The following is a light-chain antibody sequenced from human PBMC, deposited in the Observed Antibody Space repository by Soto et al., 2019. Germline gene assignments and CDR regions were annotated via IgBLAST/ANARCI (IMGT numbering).Light chain of an antibody. Sequence: TQSPATLSVSPGEGATLSCRASPSVSSYLAWYQKKPGQDPSLLIYGASTRATDIPARFSGSGSGTEFTLTISRLQSEDFALYYCQQYNNWPLTFGGGTKVDIK. CDR2: GAS. J-gene: IGKJ4*01. CDR3: QQYNNWPLT. V-gene: IGKV3-15*01. CDR1: PSVSSY.